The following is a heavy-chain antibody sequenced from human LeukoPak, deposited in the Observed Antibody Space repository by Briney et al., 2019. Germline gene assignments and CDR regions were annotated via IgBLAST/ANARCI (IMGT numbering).Heavy chain of an antibody. CDR2: INPTGTSS. D-gene: IGHD5-24*01. J-gene: IGHJ5*02. CDR3: ARDNSLQDMAWWFDP. V-gene: IGHV1-46*01. CDR1: GYTFTRHY. Sequence: ASVKVSCKSSGYTFTRHYLHWVRQAPGQGLECVGLINPTGTSSWSAQKFQGRVTLTRDMSTSTDYMELSSLRSEDTAVYYCARDNSLQDMAWWFDPWGQGTLVIVSS.